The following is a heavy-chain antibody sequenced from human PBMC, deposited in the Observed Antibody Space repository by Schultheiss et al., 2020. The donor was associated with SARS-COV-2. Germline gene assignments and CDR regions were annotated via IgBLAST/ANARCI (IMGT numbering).Heavy chain of an antibody. D-gene: IGHD4-17*01. CDR2: IYYSGST. CDR3: ARVSVTRVSYYFDY. CDR1: GGSISSSSYY. V-gene: IGHV4-61*05. J-gene: IGHJ4*02. Sequence: GSLRLSCTVSGGSISSSSYYWSWIRQPPGKGLEWIGYIYYSGSTNYNPSLKSRVTISVDTSKNQFSLKLSSVTAADTAVYYCARVSVTRVSYYFDYWGQGTLVTVSS.